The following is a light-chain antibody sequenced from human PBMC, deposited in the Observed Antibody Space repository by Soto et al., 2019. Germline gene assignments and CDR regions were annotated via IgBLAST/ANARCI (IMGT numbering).Light chain of an antibody. CDR3: QQYNNWLFT. CDR1: QSVYNNN. Sequence: ENVLTQSPGTLSLSPGERATLSCWANQSVYNNNLAWYQQKPGQAPRLLIYGASNRATGIPDRFSGSVSGTDFTLTISSLQSEDFAVYYCQQYNNWLFTFGPGTKVDIK. CDR2: GAS. J-gene: IGKJ3*01. V-gene: IGKV3D-15*01.